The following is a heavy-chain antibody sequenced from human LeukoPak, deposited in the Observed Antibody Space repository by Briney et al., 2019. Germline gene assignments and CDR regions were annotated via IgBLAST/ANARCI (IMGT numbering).Heavy chain of an antibody. CDR1: GFNVSSNY. D-gene: IGHD6-13*01. CDR3: VTSTGQQFIPYDY. Sequence: QPGGSLRLSCAASGFNVSSNYMTWIRQAPGKGLEWVSLIYGGDAAYYAESVRGRFMISRDNLKNTLFLQMNSLRVEDTAVYYCVTSTGQQFIPYDYWGQGTHVTVSS. V-gene: IGHV3-66*02. CDR2: IYGGDAA. J-gene: IGHJ4*02.